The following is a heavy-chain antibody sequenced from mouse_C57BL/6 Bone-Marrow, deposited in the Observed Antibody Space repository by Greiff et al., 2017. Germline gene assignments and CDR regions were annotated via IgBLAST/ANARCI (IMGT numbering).Heavy chain of an antibody. CDR1: GYTFTSYW. J-gene: IGHJ3*01. V-gene: IGHV1-5*01. CDR3: TRGGIYYGYYGRAY. D-gene: IGHD2-3*01. CDR2: IYPGNSDT. Sequence: EVQLQQSGTVLARPGASVKMSCKTSGYTFTSYWMHWVQQRPGQGLEWVGAIYPGNSDTSYNQKFKGKAKLTAVTSASTAYMELSSLTNEDSAVYYCTRGGIYYGYYGRAYWGQGTLVTVSA.